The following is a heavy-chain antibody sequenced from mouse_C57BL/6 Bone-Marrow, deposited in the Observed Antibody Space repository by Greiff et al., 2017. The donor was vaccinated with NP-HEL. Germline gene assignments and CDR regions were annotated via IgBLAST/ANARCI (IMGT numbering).Heavy chain of an antibody. D-gene: IGHD1-1*01. CDR1: GFNIKDDY. J-gene: IGHJ4*01. CDR2: IDPENGDT. Sequence: DVKLVESGAELVRPGASVKLSCTASGFNIKDDYMHWVKQRPEQGLEWIGWIDPENGDTEYASKFQGKATITADTSSNTAYLQLSSLTSEDTAVYYCTTPPYYYGSSSYAMDYWGQGTSVTVSS. V-gene: IGHV14-4*01. CDR3: TTPPYYYGSSSYAMDY.